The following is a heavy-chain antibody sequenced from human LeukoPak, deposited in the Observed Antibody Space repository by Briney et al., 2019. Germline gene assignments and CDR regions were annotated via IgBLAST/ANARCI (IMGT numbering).Heavy chain of an antibody. Sequence: GGSLRLSCAASGFTFSSYWMHRVRQAPGKGLVWVSRINSDGSSTSYADSVKGRFTISRDNAKNTLYLQMNSLRAEDTAVYYCAISAAGGCFVYWGQGTLVTVSS. V-gene: IGHV3-74*01. CDR1: GFTFSSYW. CDR2: INSDGSST. CDR3: AISAAGGCFVY. J-gene: IGHJ4*02. D-gene: IGHD6-13*01.